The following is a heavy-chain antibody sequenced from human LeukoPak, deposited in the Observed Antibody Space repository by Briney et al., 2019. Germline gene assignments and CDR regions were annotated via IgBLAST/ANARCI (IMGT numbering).Heavy chain of an antibody. V-gene: IGHV3-11*05. J-gene: IGHJ4*02. Sequence: GGSLRLSCAASGFGFSAYYMSWIRQAPGKGLEWMSYISSRSSYTNYAASVKGRFTISRDNAKNSLYLQLNSLRAEDTAVYYCARALGGDGGSFDSWGQGTLVTVSS. CDR1: GFGFSAYY. CDR3: ARALGGDGGSFDS. D-gene: IGHD2-21*02. CDR2: ISSRSSYT.